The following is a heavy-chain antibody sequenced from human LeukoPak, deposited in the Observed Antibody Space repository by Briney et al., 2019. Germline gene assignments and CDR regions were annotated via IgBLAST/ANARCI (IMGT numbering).Heavy chain of an antibody. CDR1: GFTFSSYA. V-gene: IGHV3-66*01. CDR3: ARDSGDDY. Sequence: PGGSLRLSCAASGFTFSSYAMHWVRQAPGKGLEWVSVIYSGGSTYYADSVKGRFTISRDNSKNTLYLQMNSLRAEDTAVYYCARDSGDDYWGQGTLVTVSS. J-gene: IGHJ4*02. CDR2: IYSGGST.